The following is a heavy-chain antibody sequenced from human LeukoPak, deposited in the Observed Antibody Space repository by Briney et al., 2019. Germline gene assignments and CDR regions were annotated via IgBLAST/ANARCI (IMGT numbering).Heavy chain of an antibody. CDR1: GFTVSSNH. D-gene: IGHD1-1*01. V-gene: IGHV3-53*01. CDR3: ARGPAGYN. J-gene: IGHJ4*02. Sequence: PGGSLRLSCAASGFTVSSNHMSWVRQAPGKGLEWVPVIYSGGSTDYADSVKGRFTISRDILKNTLYLQMNSLRAEDTAVYYCARGPAGYNWGQGTLVTVSS. CDR2: IYSGGST.